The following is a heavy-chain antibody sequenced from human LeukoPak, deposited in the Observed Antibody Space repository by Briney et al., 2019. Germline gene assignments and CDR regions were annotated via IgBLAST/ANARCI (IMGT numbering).Heavy chain of an antibody. CDR3: ARNEGSYYALDY. D-gene: IGHD1-26*01. CDR2: IYSGGST. CDR1: GFTVSSNY. Sequence: GGSLRLSCAASGFTVSSNYMSWVRRAPGKGLEWVSVIYSGGSTYYADSVKGRFTISRDNSKNTLYLQMNNLRAEDTAVYYCARNEGSYYALDYWGQGTLVTVSS. J-gene: IGHJ4*02. V-gene: IGHV3-53*01.